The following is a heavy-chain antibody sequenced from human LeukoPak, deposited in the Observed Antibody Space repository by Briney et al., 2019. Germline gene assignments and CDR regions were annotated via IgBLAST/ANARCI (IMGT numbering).Heavy chain of an antibody. J-gene: IGHJ6*02. V-gene: IGHV4-4*07. CDR3: ARSPVGPISAYYYYGMDV. D-gene: IGHD1-26*01. CDR2: IYTSGST. Sequence: PSETLSLTCTVSGGSISSYYWSWIRQPAGKGLEWIGRIYTSGSTNYNPSLKSRVTMSVDTSKNQFSLKLSSVTAADTAVYYCARSPVGPISAYYYYGMDVWGQGTTVTVSS. CDR1: GGSISSYY.